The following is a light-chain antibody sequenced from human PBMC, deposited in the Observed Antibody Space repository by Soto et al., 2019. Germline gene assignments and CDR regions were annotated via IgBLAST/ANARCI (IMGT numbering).Light chain of an antibody. Sequence: DIQMTQSPSAMSASVGDRVTITCRASQAISHYLAWFHQRPGKVPQRLIYGASTLASGVPSRFSGSGSGTAFTLTISSLQPEDFGTYYCLQHNTYPRSFGGGTKVDIK. V-gene: IGKV1-17*03. CDR2: GAS. CDR1: QAISHY. CDR3: LQHNTYPRS. J-gene: IGKJ4*01.